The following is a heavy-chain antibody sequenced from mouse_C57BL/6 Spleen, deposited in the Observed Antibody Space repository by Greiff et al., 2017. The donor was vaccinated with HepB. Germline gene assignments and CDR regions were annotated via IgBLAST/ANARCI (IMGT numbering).Heavy chain of an antibody. J-gene: IGHJ2*01. Sequence: EVKLMESGGGLVKPGGSLKLSCAASGFTFSSYTMSWVRQTPEKRLEWVATISGGGGNTYYPDSVKGRFTISRDNAKNTLYLQMSSLRSEDTALYYCARQRDYGSSYGFDYWGQGTTLTVSS. CDR3: ARQRDYGSSYGFDY. CDR1: GFTFSSYT. V-gene: IGHV5-9*01. CDR2: ISGGGGNT. D-gene: IGHD1-1*01.